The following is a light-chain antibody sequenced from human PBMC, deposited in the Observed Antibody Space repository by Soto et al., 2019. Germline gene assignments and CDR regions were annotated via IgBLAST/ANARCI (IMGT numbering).Light chain of an antibody. Sequence: DIQMTQSPSSVSASVGDRFTITFRASQGINNWLAWYQQKPGKAPELLIYAVSYLQSGVPSRFSGSGSGTDFTLTISSLQREDSAIYYCQQADTFPITFGQGTRLEIK. CDR3: QQADTFPIT. V-gene: IGKV1-12*01. CDR1: QGINNW. CDR2: AVS. J-gene: IGKJ5*01.